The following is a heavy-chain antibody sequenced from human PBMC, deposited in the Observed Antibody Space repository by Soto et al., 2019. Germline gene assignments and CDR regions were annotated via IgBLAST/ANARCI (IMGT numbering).Heavy chain of an antibody. J-gene: IGHJ3*02. CDR2: IYYSGST. Sequence: SETLSLTCAVYGGSFSGYYWSWIRQHPGKGLEWIGDIYYSGSTYYNPSLKSRVTISVDTSKNQFSLKLSSVTAADTAVYYCARDRTPDAFDIWGQGTMVTVSS. CDR3: ARDRTPDAFDI. CDR1: GGSFSGYY. V-gene: IGHV4-34*09.